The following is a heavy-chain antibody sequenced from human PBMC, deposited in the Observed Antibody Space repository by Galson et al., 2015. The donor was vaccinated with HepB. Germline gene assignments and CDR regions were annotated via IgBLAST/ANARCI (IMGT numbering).Heavy chain of an antibody. D-gene: IGHD2-15*01. V-gene: IGHV3-33*01. CDR2: IWYDGGNQ. Sequence: SLRLSCAASGFTFSNYGMHWVRQAPGKGLEWLAVIWYDGGNQYYADSVKGRFTISRDNSKSTLYLQMNSLRAEDTAVYYCAREGRVAITYLDHWGQGTLVTVSS. CDR1: GFTFSNYG. J-gene: IGHJ4*02. CDR3: AREGRVAITYLDH.